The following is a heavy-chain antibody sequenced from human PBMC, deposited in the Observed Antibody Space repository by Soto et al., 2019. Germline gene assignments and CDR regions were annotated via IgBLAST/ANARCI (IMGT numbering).Heavy chain of an antibody. V-gene: IGHV1-18*01. J-gene: IGHJ4*02. CDR2: ISAYNGNT. CDR3: ARDVPPVDY. Sequence: QIQLVQSGAEVKKPGASVKVSCKASGYTFSSYHITWVRQAPGQGLEWMGWISAYNGNTDYAQNLQGRDTMTPAPTTSTANMDLRSLRSDDTAVYYCARDVPPVDYWGQGTLVTVSS. CDR1: GYTFSSYH.